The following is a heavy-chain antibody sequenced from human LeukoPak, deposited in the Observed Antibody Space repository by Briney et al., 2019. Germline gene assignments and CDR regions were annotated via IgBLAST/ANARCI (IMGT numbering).Heavy chain of an antibody. J-gene: IGHJ6*02. D-gene: IGHD3-22*01. V-gene: IGHV3-30*04. CDR2: ISYDGSNK. Sequence: GRSLRLSCAASGFTFSSYAMHWVRQAPGKGLEWVAVISYDGSNKYYADSVKGRFTISRDNSKNTLYLQMNSLRAEDTAVYYCAREAYYYDSSGYYNYYGMDVWGQGTTVTVSS. CDR1: GFTFSSYA. CDR3: AREAYYYDSSGYYNYYGMDV.